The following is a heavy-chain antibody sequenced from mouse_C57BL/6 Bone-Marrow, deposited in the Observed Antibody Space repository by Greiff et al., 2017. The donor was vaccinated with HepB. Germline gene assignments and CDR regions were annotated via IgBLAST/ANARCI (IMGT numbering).Heavy chain of an antibody. D-gene: IGHD1-1*01. CDR2: IDPSDSYT. CDR3: ARAGWITTVPFAY. J-gene: IGHJ3*01. V-gene: IGHV1-69*01. Sequence: QVQLQQPGAELVMPGASVKLSCKASGYTFTSYWMHWVKQRPGQGLERIGEIDPSDSYTNYNQKFKGKSTLTVDKSSSTAYMQLSSLTSEDSAVYYCARAGWITTVPFAYWGQGTLVTVSA. CDR1: GYTFTSYW.